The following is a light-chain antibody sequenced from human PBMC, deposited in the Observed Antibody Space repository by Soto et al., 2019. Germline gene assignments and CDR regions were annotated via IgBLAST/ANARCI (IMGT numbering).Light chain of an antibody. CDR3: QQFNNYPMYT. CDR1: QGISSA. J-gene: IGKJ2*01. CDR2: DAS. V-gene: IGKV1D-13*01. Sequence: AIQLTQSPSSLSASVGDRVTITCRASQGISSALAWYQQKPGKAPKLLIYDASSLESGVPSRFSGSGPGTDFTLTISSLQPEDFATYYCQQFNNYPMYTFGQGTKLEIK.